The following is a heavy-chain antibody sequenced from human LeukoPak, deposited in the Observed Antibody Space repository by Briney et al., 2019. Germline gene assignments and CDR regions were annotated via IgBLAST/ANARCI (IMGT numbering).Heavy chain of an antibody. CDR2: IYYSGST. CDR3: ARHGGSGWPFDY. D-gene: IGHD6-19*01. Sequence: SETLSLTCTVSGGSISSSSYYWGWIRQPPGKGLEWIGSIYYSGSTYYNPSLKSRVTISVDTSKNQFSLKLSSVTAADTAVYYCARHGGSGWPFDYWGQGTLVTVSS. J-gene: IGHJ4*01. CDR1: GGSISSSSYY. V-gene: IGHV4-39*01.